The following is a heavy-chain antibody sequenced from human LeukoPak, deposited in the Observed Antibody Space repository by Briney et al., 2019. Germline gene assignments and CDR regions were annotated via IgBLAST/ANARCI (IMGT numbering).Heavy chain of an antibody. V-gene: IGHV1-8*03. CDR1: GYTFTSYD. Sequence: ASVKVSCKSSGYTFTSYDINWVRQATGQGLEWMGWMNPNSGNTGYAQKFQGRVTITRNTSISTAYMELSSLRSKDTAVYYCARAPRYCSSTSCYTDWFDPWGQGTLVTVSS. CDR3: ARAPRYCSSTSCYTDWFDP. J-gene: IGHJ5*02. D-gene: IGHD2-2*02. CDR2: MNPNSGNT.